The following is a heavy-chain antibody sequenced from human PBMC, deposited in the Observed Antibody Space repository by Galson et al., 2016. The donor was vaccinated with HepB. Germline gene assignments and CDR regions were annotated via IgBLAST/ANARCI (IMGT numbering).Heavy chain of an antibody. CDR2: IKQDGSEK. Sequence: SLRLSCAASGFTFSSDWMSWVRQAPGKGLEWVANIKQDGSEKYYVDSVTGRFTISRDNAKNSLYLQMNSLRAEDTAVYYCASWWQTPASYFDYWGQGTLVTVSS. D-gene: IGHD2-8*02. CDR1: GFTFSSDW. CDR3: ASWWQTPASYFDY. V-gene: IGHV3-7*01. J-gene: IGHJ4*02.